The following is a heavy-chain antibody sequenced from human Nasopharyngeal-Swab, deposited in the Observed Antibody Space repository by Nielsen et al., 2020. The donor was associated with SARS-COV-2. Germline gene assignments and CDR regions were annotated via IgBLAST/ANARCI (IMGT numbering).Heavy chain of an antibody. CDR3: ARDEAGTANSGFDY. CDR1: GFTFDDYG. CDR2: IWYDGSNK. J-gene: IGHJ4*02. D-gene: IGHD1-1*01. Sequence: GESLKISCAASGFTFDDYGMSWVRQAPGKGLEWVAVIWYDGSNKYYADSVKGRFTISRDNSKNTLYLQMNSLRAEDTAIYYCARDEAGTANSGFDYWGQGTLVTVSS. V-gene: IGHV3-33*08.